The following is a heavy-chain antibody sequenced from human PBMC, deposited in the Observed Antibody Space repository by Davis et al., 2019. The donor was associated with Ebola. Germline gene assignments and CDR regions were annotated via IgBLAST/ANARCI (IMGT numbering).Heavy chain of an antibody. D-gene: IGHD3-16*01. CDR2: ISWNSGSI. CDR3: AKPGGPWGGMDV. CDR1: GFTFSGSA. Sequence: SLKISCAASGFTFSGSAMHWVRQAPGKGLEWVSGISWNSGSIGYADSVKGRFTISRDNAKNSLYLQMNSLRAEDTALYYCAKPGGPWGGMDVWGQGTTVTVSS. J-gene: IGHJ6*02. V-gene: IGHV3-9*01.